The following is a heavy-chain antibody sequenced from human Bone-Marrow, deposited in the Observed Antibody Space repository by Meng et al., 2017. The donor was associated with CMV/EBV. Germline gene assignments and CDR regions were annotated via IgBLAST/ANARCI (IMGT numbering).Heavy chain of an antibody. CDR2: IYYSGST. V-gene: IGHV4-39*07. J-gene: IGHJ4*02. CDR1: GGSISSSSYY. D-gene: IGHD1-26*01. CDR3: AKKGVGPRHFDY. Sequence: QVHVQQWGAGLLKPSETLSLTCTVSGGSISSSSYYWGWIRQPPGKGLEWIGSIYYSGSTYYNPSLKSRVTISVDTSKNQFSLKLSSVTAADTAVYYCAKKGVGPRHFDYWGQGTLVTVSS.